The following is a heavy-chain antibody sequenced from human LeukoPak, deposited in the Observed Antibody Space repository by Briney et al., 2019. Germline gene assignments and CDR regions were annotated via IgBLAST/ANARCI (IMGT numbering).Heavy chain of an antibody. CDR2: IYYSGST. CDR1: GGSISSSSYY. V-gene: IGHV4-39*07. Sequence: PSETLSLTCTVSGGSISSSSYYWGWIRQPPGKGLEWIGSIYYSGSTYYNPSLKSRVTISVDTSKNQFSLKLSSVTAADTAVYYCARGGGESGSYYLDYWGQGTPVTVSS. D-gene: IGHD3-10*01. J-gene: IGHJ4*02. CDR3: ARGGGESGSYYLDY.